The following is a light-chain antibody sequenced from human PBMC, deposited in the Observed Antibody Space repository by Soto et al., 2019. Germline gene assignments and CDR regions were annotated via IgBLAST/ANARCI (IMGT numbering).Light chain of an antibody. CDR2: GAS. CDR3: QQYNNWPPT. J-gene: IGKJ4*01. Sequence: EIVFTQSPGTLSLSPGERATLSCRASQSIYSNYLAWYQQKPGQAPRLLIYGASSRATGIPARFSGSGSGTEFTLTISSLQSEDFAVYYCQQYNNWPPTFGGGTKVDI. CDR1: QSIYSN. V-gene: IGKV3D-15*01.